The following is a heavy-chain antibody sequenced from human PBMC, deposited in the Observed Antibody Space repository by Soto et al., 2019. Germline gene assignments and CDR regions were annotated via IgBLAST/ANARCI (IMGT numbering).Heavy chain of an antibody. CDR1: GYTFTSYY. D-gene: IGHD6-19*01. V-gene: IGHV1-46*03. CDR2: INPSGGST. CDR3: ARSIAVAGTSGYAFDS. J-gene: IGHJ3*02. Sequence: GASVKVSCKASGYTFTSYYMHWVRQAPGQGLEWMGIINPSGGSTSYAQKFQGRVTMTRDTSTSTVYMELSSLRSEDTAVYYCARSIAVAGTSGYAFDSWGQGTRVTVSS.